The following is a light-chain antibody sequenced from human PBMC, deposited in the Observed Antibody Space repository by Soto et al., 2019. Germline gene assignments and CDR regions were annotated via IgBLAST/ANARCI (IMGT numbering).Light chain of an antibody. J-gene: IGKJ5*01. CDR3: QQRSTWPPIT. CDR1: LNVNSY. V-gene: IGKV3-11*01. CDR2: DAS. Sequence: VLTQSAAALTFSPGEKATLSCRASLNVNSYLAWYQQQPGQAPRLLIYDASNRAAGIPARFSGSGSGTDFTLTISSLEPEDFAVYYCQQRSTWPPITFGQAWRPEI.